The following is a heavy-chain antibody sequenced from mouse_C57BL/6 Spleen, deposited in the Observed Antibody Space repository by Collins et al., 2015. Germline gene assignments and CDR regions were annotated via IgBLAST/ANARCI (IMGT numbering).Heavy chain of an antibody. Sequence: EVQLVESGGGLVKPGGSLKLSCAASGFTFSDYYMYWVRQTPEKRLEWVATISDGGSYTYYPDSVKGRFTISRDNAKNNLYLQMSSLKSEDTAMYYCARRLRAMDYWGQGTSVTVSS. CDR2: ISDGGSYT. CDR3: ARRLRAMDY. J-gene: IGHJ4*01. V-gene: IGHV5-4*02. CDR1: GFTFSDYY. D-gene: IGHD1-2*01.